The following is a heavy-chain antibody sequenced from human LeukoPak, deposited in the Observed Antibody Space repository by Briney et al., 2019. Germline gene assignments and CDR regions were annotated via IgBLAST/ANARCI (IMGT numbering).Heavy chain of an antibody. CDR3: ARGRGYYDSSGYYLDY. CDR2: IYYSGST. CDR1: GGSISSGGYY. Sequence: SQTLSLTCTVSGGSISSGGYYWSWIRQHPGKGLEWIGYIYYSGSTYYNPSLKSRVTISVDTSKNQFSLKLSSVTAADTAVYYCARGRGYYDSSGYYLDYWGQGTLVTVSP. D-gene: IGHD3-22*01. V-gene: IGHV4-31*03. J-gene: IGHJ4*02.